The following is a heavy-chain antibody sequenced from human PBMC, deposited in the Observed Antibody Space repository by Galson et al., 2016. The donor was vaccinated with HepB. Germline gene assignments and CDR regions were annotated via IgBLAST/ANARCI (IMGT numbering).Heavy chain of an antibody. CDR2: ITSSGAST. CDR3: ASGATHYYENRGYHDY. CDR1: GLVFNNFA. D-gene: IGHD3-22*01. Sequence: SLRLSCAVSGLVFNNFAMNWVRQAPGKGLEWVSGITSSGASTHYTDSVKGRFTISRDNAKNVLFLQMNNLRAEDTAIYYCASGATHYYENRGYHDYWGQGTGVTVS. V-gene: IGHV3-23*01. J-gene: IGHJ4*02.